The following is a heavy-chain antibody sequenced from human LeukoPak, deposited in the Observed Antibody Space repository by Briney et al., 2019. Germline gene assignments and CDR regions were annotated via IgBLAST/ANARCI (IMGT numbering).Heavy chain of an antibody. J-gene: IGHJ4*02. CDR2: IYHSGIT. Sequence: SETLSLTCTVSGGSISSGNYHWSWIRQHPGKDLEWIGYIYHSGITYYNPSLKSRVTISVDTSRNQFSLKVRSVTAADTAVYYCAREASSGSRVDYWGQGTLVTVSS. CDR3: AREASSGSRVDY. V-gene: IGHV4-31*03. CDR1: GGSISSGNYH. D-gene: IGHD6-19*01.